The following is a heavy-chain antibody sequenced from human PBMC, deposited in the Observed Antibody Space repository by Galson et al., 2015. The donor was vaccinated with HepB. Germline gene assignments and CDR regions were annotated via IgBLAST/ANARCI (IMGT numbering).Heavy chain of an antibody. Sequence: SVKVSCKASGYKFTDHGIHWVRQAPGQSLEWMGWINAAKSESEYSQQFQGRVTLTRDASATTDFLELTSLTSADTAVYYCARAVYFDRYYCDHWGQGTLVTVSS. CDR1: GYKFTDHG. J-gene: IGHJ4*02. CDR2: INAAKSES. CDR3: ARAVYFDRYYCDH. V-gene: IGHV1-3*01. D-gene: IGHD3-9*01.